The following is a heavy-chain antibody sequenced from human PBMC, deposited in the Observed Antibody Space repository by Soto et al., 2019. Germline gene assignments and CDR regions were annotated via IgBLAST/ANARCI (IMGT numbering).Heavy chain of an antibody. V-gene: IGHV4-4*02. J-gene: IGHJ4*02. Sequence: QVQLQESGPGLVKPSGTLSLTCAVSSGSISSSYWWTWVRQPPGKGLGWIGEIYHSGSTKFNPSLKSRVTISVDKSKKQFSLKLSSVTAADTAVYYCARYLAVAGYYYFDNWCQGTLVTVSS. D-gene: IGHD6-19*01. CDR3: ARYLAVAGYYYFDN. CDR1: SGSISSSYW. CDR2: IYHSGST.